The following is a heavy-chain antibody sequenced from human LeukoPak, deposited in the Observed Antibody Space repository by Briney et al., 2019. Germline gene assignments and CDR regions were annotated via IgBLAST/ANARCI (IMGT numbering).Heavy chain of an antibody. CDR3: AREVPDSSGYYYWSHYYYYMDV. CDR2: INPKSGAT. Sequence: GASVKVSCKASGYSFTGNFIHWVRQAPGQGLEWMGRINPKSGATDYPQKFQGRVIMTRDTSISTAYMELSRLKSDDTAVYYCAREVPDSSGYYYWSHYYYYMDVWGKGTTVTVSS. CDR1: GYSFTGNF. V-gene: IGHV1-2*06. J-gene: IGHJ6*03. D-gene: IGHD3-22*01.